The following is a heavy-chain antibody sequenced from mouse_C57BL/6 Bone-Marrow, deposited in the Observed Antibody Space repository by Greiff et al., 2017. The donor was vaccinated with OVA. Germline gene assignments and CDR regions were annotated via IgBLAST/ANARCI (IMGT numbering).Heavy chain of an antibody. CDR3: ARRGTYYFDY. Sequence: EVMLVESGGDLVKPGGSLKLSCAASGFTFSSYGMSWVRQTPDKRLEWVATISSGGSYTYYPDSVKGRFTISRDNAKNTLYLQMSSLKSEDTAMYYCARRGTYYFDYWGQGTTLTVSS. CDR2: ISSGGSYT. CDR1: GFTFSSYG. J-gene: IGHJ2*01. D-gene: IGHD3-3*01. V-gene: IGHV5-6*01.